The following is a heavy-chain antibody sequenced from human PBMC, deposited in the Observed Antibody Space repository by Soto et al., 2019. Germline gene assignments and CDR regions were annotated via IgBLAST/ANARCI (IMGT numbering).Heavy chain of an antibody. V-gene: IGHV4-59*01. CDR1: GGSMSRYY. J-gene: IGHJ4*02. D-gene: IGHD4-17*01. Sequence: QVQLQESGPGLVKPSETLSLTCTVSGGSMSRYYWSWIRQPPGKGLEWIGYVYYTGSTNYSPSLKRRLTISVDTSKNQFSLRLSSVTAADTAVYYCASTDFTNYGVTFFDNWGQGALVTVSS. CDR2: VYYTGST. CDR3: ASTDFTNYGVTFFDN.